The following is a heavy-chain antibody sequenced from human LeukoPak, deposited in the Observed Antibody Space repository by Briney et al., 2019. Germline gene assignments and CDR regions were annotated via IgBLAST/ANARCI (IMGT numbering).Heavy chain of an antibody. Sequence: PGGSLRLSCAASGFTFSSYGMHWVRQAPGKGLEWVAFIWYDGSNKYYADSVKGRFTISRDNSKNTLYLQMNSLRAEDTAVYYCATSVGFGELFPTDYWGQGTLVTVSS. CDR1: GFTFSSYG. J-gene: IGHJ4*02. CDR2: IWYDGSNK. V-gene: IGHV3-30*02. CDR3: ATSVGFGELFPTDY. D-gene: IGHD3-10*01.